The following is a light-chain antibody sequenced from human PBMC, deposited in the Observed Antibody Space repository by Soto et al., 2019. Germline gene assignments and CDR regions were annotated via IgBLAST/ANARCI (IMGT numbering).Light chain of an antibody. J-gene: IGLJ2*01. V-gene: IGLV2-14*01. CDR1: SNDVGAYNY. CDR3: SSYTTTSTVL. Sequence: QSALTQPASVSGSPGQSIAFYCIWTSNDVGAYNYVSWYQQHPGKAPKLLIYDVSGRPSGVSDRFSGSKSGNSASLTISGLQAEDEAAYYCSSYTTTSTVLFGGGTKVTVL. CDR2: DVS.